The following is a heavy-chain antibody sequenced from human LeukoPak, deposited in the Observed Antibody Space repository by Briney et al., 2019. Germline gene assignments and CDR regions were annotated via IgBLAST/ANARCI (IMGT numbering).Heavy chain of an antibody. CDR3: ARERLTSGSYFFDY. Sequence: GGSLRLSCAASAFTFSDYSMTWVRQAPGKGLEWISYISGRSSTIYYADSVRGRFTISRDNAKNSMFLQMNSLRAEDTAVYYCARERLTSGSYFFDYWGQGTLVTVSS. CDR1: AFTFSDYS. D-gene: IGHD1-26*01. CDR2: ISGRSSTI. V-gene: IGHV3-48*01. J-gene: IGHJ4*02.